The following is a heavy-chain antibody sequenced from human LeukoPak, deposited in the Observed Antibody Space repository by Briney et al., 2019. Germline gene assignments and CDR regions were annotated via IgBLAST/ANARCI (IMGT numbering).Heavy chain of an antibody. CDR1: GGTFSSYA. CDR3: AINVDTAMVPFDY. D-gene: IGHD5-18*01. Sequence: SVKVSCKXSGGTFSSYAISWVRQAPGQGLERMGGIIPIFGTANYAQKFQDRVTITTDGSTSTAYMELSSLRSEDTAVYYCAINVDTAMVPFDYWGQGTLVTVSS. J-gene: IGHJ4*02. CDR2: IIPIFGTA. V-gene: IGHV1-69*05.